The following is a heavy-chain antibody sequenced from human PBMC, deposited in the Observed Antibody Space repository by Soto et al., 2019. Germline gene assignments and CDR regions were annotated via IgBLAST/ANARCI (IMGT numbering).Heavy chain of an antibody. CDR3: ARGQFHHVSNYYYALDV. Sequence: QVQLVQSGAEVKKPGSPVKVSCKASGGTFSSYAISWVRQAPGQGLEWMGGFIPMFNRPPPARKSQGRVTITADESTSTAYIDLSSLRSEDTAVYYCARGQFHHVSNYYYALDVWGQGTTGTVSS. V-gene: IGHV1-69*01. CDR1: GGTFSSYA. CDR2: FIPMFNRP. J-gene: IGHJ6*02.